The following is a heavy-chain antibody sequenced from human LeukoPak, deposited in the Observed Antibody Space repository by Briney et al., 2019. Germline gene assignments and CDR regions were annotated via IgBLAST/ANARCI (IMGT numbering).Heavy chain of an antibody. CDR2: ISSSSSYI. CDR3: ARFPVAGKGLFDY. J-gene: IGHJ4*02. Sequence: KPGGSLRLSCAASGFTFSSYSMNWVRHAPGKGLEWVSSISSSSSYIYYADSVKGRFTISRDNAKNSLYLQMNSLRAEDTAVYYCARFPVAGKGLFDYWGQGTLVTVSS. CDR1: GFTFSSYS. D-gene: IGHD6-19*01. V-gene: IGHV3-21*01.